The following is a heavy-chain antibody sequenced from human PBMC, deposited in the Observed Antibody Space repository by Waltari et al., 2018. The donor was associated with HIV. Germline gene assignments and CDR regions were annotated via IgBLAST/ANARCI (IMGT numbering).Heavy chain of an antibody. V-gene: IGHV3-33*01. Sequence: QVQLVESGGGVVQPGTSLTLSCAVSGFTFSTFAIHWVRQFPGKGLEWLAVFWSDGVEISYADSVKGRFTISKDSSQKTLYLHLTSLRAEDTALYYCARGYSSSRWIPLYHWGRGTLVTVSS. J-gene: IGHJ4*02. D-gene: IGHD6-6*01. CDR3: ARGYSSSRWIPLYH. CDR1: GFTFSTFA. CDR2: FWSDGVEI.